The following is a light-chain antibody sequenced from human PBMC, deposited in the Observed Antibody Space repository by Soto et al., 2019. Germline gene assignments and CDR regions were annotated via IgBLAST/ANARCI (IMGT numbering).Light chain of an antibody. CDR1: SSDVGSYNL. CDR3: CSYAGGSTYV. V-gene: IGLV2-23*02. Sequence: QSVLTQSASVSGSPGQSITISCTGTSSDVGSYNLVSWYQQHPGKAPKFMIYEVSKRPSGVSYRFSGSKSGNTASLTISGLQAEDEADYYCCSYAGGSTYVFGTGTKVTVL. CDR2: EVS. J-gene: IGLJ1*01.